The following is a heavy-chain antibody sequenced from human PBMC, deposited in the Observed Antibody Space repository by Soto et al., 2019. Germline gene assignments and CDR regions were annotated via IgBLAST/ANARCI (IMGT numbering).Heavy chain of an antibody. J-gene: IGHJ6*02. CDR3: ARGLHCSGGSCYYYYGMDV. CDR2: INPNSGGT. CDR1: GYTFTGYY. D-gene: IGHD2-15*01. V-gene: IGHV1-2*04. Sequence: GASVKVSCKASGYTFTGYYMHWVRQAPGQGLEWMGWINPNSGGTNYAQKFQGWVTMTRDTSISTAYMELSRLRSDDTAVYYCARGLHCSGGSCYYYYGMDVWGQGTTVTVSS.